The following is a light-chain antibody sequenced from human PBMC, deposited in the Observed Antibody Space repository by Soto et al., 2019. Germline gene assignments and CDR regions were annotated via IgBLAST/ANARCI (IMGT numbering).Light chain of an antibody. Sequence: EIQMTQSPSSLSASVGDRVTITCQASQDITNCLNWYQQKPRKAPTLLIYAASNLETGVPSRFSGSGSGTDFSLTITSLQPEDIATYYCQQYENLPRTFGQGTKVEIK. CDR3: QQYENLPRT. V-gene: IGKV1-33*01. CDR1: QDITNC. J-gene: IGKJ1*01. CDR2: AAS.